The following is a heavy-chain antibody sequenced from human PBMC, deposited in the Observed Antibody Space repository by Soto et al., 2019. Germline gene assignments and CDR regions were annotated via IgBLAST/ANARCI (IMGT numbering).Heavy chain of an antibody. J-gene: IGHJ5*02. CDR2: IYWDDDK. D-gene: IGHD3-10*01. V-gene: IGHV2-5*02. CDR1: GFSLSTSGVG. Sequence: QITLKESGPTRVKPTQTLALTCNFSGFSLSTSGVGVGWIRQSPGKALEGLAVIYWDDDKRYSPSLRSRLTISKDTSKNQVVLLMTNMDPVDTGTYYCAHRRPWSSNWNSGWFDPWGQGTLVTVSS. CDR3: AHRRPWSSNWNSGWFDP.